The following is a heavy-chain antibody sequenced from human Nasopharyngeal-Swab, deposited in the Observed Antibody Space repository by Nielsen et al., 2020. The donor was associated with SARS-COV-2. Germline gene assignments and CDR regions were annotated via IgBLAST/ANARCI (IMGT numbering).Heavy chain of an antibody. D-gene: IGHD1-26*01. CDR1: GSTFSSYG. Sequence: GESLKISCAASGSTFSSYGMHWVRQAPGKGLEWVAVISYDGSNKYYADSVKGRFTISRDNSKNTLYLQMNSLRAEDTAVYYCAKTNSGSYWVLGYWGQGTLVTVSS. V-gene: IGHV3-30*18. CDR2: ISYDGSNK. CDR3: AKTNSGSYWVLGY. J-gene: IGHJ4*02.